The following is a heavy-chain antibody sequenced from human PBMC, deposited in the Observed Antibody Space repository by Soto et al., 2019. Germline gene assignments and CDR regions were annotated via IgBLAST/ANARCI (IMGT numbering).Heavy chain of an antibody. CDR2: ISGSGGST. J-gene: IGHJ4*02. Sequence: PGGSLRLSCAASGFTFSSYSMSWVRQPPGKGLEWVSAISGSGGSTYYADSVKGRFTISRDNSKNALYLQMNSLRAEDTAVYYCAKSFVGYCSMTSCNFDYWGQGTLVTVSS. D-gene: IGHD2-2*01. CDR1: GFTFSSYS. V-gene: IGHV3-23*01. CDR3: AKSFVGYCSMTSCNFDY.